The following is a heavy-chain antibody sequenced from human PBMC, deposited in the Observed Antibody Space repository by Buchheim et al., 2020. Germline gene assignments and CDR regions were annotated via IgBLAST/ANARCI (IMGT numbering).Heavy chain of an antibody. J-gene: IGHJ4*02. CDR1: GFTFSSYG. CDR3: AREGDSSGYHVFFDY. V-gene: IGHV3-33*01. D-gene: IGHD3-22*01. Sequence: QVQLVESGGGVVQPGRSLRLSCAASGFTFSSYGMQWVRQAPGKGLEWVAVIWYDGSNKYYADSVKGRFTISRDNSKNTLYLQMNSLRAEDTAVYYCAREGDSSGYHVFFDYWGQGTL. CDR2: IWYDGSNK.